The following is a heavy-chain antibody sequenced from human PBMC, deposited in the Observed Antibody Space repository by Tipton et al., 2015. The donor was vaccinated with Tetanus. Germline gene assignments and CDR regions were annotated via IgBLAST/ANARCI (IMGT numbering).Heavy chain of an antibody. CDR2: IYYSGST. D-gene: IGHD1-1*01. CDR1: GDSISSSSYY. J-gene: IGHJ3*01. V-gene: IGHV4-39*01. Sequence: TLSLTCTVSGDSISSSSYYWGWIRQPPGKGLEWIGSIYYSGSTYYNPSLKSRVTISVDTSKNQFSLKLSSVTAADTAVYYCARQTLSLERLFKPPDVLDLWGQGTMVTVSS. CDR3: ARQTLSLERLFKPPDVLDL.